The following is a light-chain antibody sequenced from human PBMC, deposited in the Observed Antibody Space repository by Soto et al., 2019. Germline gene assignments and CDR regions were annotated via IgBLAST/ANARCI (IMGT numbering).Light chain of an antibody. CDR1: QTVSSSF. CDR2: GAS. V-gene: IGKV3-20*01. Sequence: EIVLTQSPGTLSLSPGDGATLSCRASQTVSSSFLAWYQQKAGQAPRLLIYGASSRATGIPDRFSGSGSGTDFTLNITRLESEDFAVYYCQQYGSSPATFGQGTKVEIK. CDR3: QQYGSSPAT. J-gene: IGKJ1*01.